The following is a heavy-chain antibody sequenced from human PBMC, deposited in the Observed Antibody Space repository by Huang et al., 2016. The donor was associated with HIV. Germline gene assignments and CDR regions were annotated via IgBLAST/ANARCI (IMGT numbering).Heavy chain of an antibody. Sequence: VESGGRLVQPGGSIRLSCVGSTFTFGAYWMSWVRQSPGKGLEWVANIKQDESEKLYVESVKGRFNISRDNAKKVLFLEMNNVRVEDTATYYCATKTAAMDIWGQGTTVTVS. CDR1: TFTFGAYW. CDR2: IKQDESEK. J-gene: IGHJ6*02. D-gene: IGHD1-7*01. CDR3: ATKTAAMDI. V-gene: IGHV3-7*01.